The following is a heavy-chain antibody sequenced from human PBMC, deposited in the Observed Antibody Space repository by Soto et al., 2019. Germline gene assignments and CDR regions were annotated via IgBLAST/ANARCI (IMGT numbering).Heavy chain of an antibody. J-gene: IGHJ4*02. CDR3: ARESYGGYNGGFDY. D-gene: IGHD3-22*01. Sequence: QLQLQESGSGLVKPSQTLSLTCAVSGGSISSGGYSWSWIRQPPGKGLEWIGYFYHSGSTYYNPSLKSRVTISVDRSKNQFSLKLSSVTAADTAVYYCARESYGGYNGGFDYWGQGTLVTVSS. CDR1: GGSISSGGYS. CDR2: FYHSGST. V-gene: IGHV4-30-2*01.